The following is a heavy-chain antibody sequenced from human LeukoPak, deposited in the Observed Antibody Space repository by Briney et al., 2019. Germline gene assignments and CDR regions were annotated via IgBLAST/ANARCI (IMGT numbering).Heavy chain of an antibody. Sequence: GGSLRLSCAASGFTFNSYGMHWVRQAPGKGLEWVAVISYDGSSKYYADSVKGRFTISRDNSKNTLYLQMNSLRAEDTAVYYCAKSLLKYYYYGMDVWGKGTTVTVSS. CDR2: ISYDGSSK. CDR1: GFTFNSYG. V-gene: IGHV3-30*18. J-gene: IGHJ6*04. CDR3: AKSLLKYYYYGMDV.